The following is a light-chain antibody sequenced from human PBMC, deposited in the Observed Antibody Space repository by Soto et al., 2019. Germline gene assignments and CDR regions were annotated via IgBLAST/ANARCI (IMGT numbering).Light chain of an antibody. CDR1: SGHSSYI. V-gene: IGLV4-60*02. Sequence: QLVLTQSSSASASLGSSVKLTCTLSSGHSSYIIAWHQQQPGKAPRYLMKLEGSGSYNKGSGVPDRFSGSSSGADRYLTISNLLFEDEADYYCETWDSYTLVFGGGTKLTVL. CDR3: ETWDSYTLV. CDR2: LEGSGSY. J-gene: IGLJ3*02.